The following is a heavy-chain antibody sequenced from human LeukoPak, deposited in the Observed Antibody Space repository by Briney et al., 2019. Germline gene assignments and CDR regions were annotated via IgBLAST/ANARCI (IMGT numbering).Heavy chain of an antibody. CDR3: AKGPYYYDSSGLHYFDY. J-gene: IGHJ4*02. V-gene: IGHV3-30*02. D-gene: IGHD3-22*01. Sequence: GGSLRLSCAASGFTFSSYGMHWVRQAPGKGLEWVAVIWYDGSNKYYADSVKGRFTISRDNSKNTLYLQMNSLRAEDTAVYYCAKGPYYYDSSGLHYFDYWGQGTLVTVSS. CDR1: GFTFSSYG. CDR2: IWYDGSNK.